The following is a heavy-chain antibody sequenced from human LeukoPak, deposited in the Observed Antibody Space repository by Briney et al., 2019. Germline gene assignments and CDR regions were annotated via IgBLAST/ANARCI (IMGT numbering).Heavy chain of an antibody. CDR2: ISWDGSNT. CDR1: GFTFDDYT. V-gene: IGHV3-43*01. Sequence: GGSLRLSCAASGFTFDDYTMHWVRQPPGKGLEWVSLISWDGSNTFYSDSVKGRFIISRDNSKNSLYLQMNSLRTEDSALYYCANDIAGYYDFWSGYHDYFDDWGQGTLVTVSS. CDR3: ANDIAGYYDFWSGYHDYFDD. J-gene: IGHJ4*02. D-gene: IGHD3-3*01.